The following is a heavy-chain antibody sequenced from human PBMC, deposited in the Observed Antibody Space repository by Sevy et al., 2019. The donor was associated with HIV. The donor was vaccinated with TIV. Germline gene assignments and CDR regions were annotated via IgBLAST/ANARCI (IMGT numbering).Heavy chain of an antibody. D-gene: IGHD2-15*01. V-gene: IGHV3-30*04. Sequence: GGSLRLSCAASGFTFSSYAMHWVRQAPGKGLEWVAVISYDGSNKYYSDSVKGRFTISRDNSNNTLYLEMNSVRAEDTAMYSCARDRLAYCSGGSCYSGGWFDPWGQGTLVTVSS. CDR3: ARDRLAYCSGGSCYSGGWFDP. CDR2: ISYDGSNK. J-gene: IGHJ5*02. CDR1: GFTFSSYA.